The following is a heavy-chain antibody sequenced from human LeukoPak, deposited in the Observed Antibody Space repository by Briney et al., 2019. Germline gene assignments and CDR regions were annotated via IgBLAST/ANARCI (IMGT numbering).Heavy chain of an antibody. CDR1: GGSISSYY. CDR3: AXXRYSGRGVVAFDI. Sequence: SETLSLTCTVSGGSISSYYWSWIRQPPGKGLEWIGYIYYSGSTNYNPSLKSRVTISVDTSKNQFSLKLSSVTAADTAVYYCAXXRYSGRGVVAFDIWGQGTMVTVSS. V-gene: IGHV4-59*08. J-gene: IGHJ3*02. CDR2: IYYSGST. D-gene: IGHD1-26*01.